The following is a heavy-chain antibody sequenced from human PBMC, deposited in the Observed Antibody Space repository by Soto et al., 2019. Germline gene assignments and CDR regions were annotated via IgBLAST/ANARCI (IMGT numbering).Heavy chain of an antibody. CDR1: GGSFSGYY. CDR2: INHSGST. V-gene: IGHV4-34*01. CDR3: ARYLAGLLDP. D-gene: IGHD3-9*01. Sequence: PSETLSLTCAVYGGSFSGYYWSWIRQPPGKGLEWIGEINHSGSTNYNPSLKSRVTISVDTSKNQFSLKLSSVTAADTAVYYCARYLAGLLDPWGQGTLVTVSS. J-gene: IGHJ5*02.